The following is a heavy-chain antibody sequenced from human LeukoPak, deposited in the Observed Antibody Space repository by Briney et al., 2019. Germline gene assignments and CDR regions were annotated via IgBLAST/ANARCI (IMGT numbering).Heavy chain of an antibody. Sequence: GGSLGLSCAASGFTFSSYSMNWVRQAPGKGLEWVSSISSSSGYIYYADSVKGRFTISRDNAKNSLYLQMNSLRAEDTAVYYCARDRSAGILTGYYPFDYWGQGTLVTVSS. CDR2: ISSSSGYI. V-gene: IGHV3-21*01. CDR1: GFTFSSYS. D-gene: IGHD3-9*01. CDR3: ARDRSAGILTGYYPFDY. J-gene: IGHJ4*02.